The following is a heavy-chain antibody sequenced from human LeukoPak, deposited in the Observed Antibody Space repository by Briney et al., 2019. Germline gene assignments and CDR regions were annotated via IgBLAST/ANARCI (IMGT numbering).Heavy chain of an antibody. CDR1: GFTFSGSA. V-gene: IGHV3-73*01. Sequence: PGGSLKLSCAASGFTFSGSAMHWVRQASGKGLEWVGRIRSKANSYATAYAASVKGRFTISRDDSKNTAYLQMNSLKTEDTAVCYCTATSYCSSTSCYTHFDYWGQGTLVTVSS. D-gene: IGHD2-2*02. CDR2: IRSKANSYAT. CDR3: TATSYCSSTSCYTHFDY. J-gene: IGHJ4*02.